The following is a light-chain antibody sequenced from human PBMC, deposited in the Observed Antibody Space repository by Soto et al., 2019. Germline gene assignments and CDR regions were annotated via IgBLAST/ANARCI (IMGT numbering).Light chain of an antibody. CDR3: QQYYSSPPT. CDR2: WAS. J-gene: IGKJ1*01. CDR1: QSVLYSSNNKNY. Sequence: DIVMTQSPDSLAVSLGERATINCRSSQSVLYSSNNKNYLAWYQQKPGQPPKLLIYWASTRESGVPDRFSGSGSATDFTLTISSLQAEDVALYYCQQYYSSPPTFGQGTKVEI. V-gene: IGKV4-1*01.